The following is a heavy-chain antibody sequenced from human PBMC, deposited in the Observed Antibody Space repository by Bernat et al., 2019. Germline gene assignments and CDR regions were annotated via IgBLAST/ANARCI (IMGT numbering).Heavy chain of an antibody. V-gene: IGHV1-69*06. Sequence: QVQLVQSGAEVKKPGSSVKVSCKASGGTFSSYAISWVRQAPGQGLEWMGGIIPIFGTANYAQKFQGRVTMTRDTSTSTVYMELSSLRSEDTAVYYCAREWAPTNYYYYYYMDVWGKGTTVTVSS. CDR1: GGTFSSYA. J-gene: IGHJ6*03. CDR3: AREWAPTNYYYYYYMDV. CDR2: IIPIFGTA.